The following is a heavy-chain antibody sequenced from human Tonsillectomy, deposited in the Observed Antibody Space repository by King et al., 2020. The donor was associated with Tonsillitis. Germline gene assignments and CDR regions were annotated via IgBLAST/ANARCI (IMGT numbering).Heavy chain of an antibody. J-gene: IGHJ4*02. CDR2: ISTSGYTI. CDR3: AREASVGAYFDY. V-gene: IGHV3-48*01. Sequence: VQLVQSGGGLVQPGGSLRLSCAASGFTFSGYSINWVRQAPGKGLEGVSYISTSGYTINYAESVKGRFTISRDNAKNSLSLQMNSLRGEDTAVYYCAREASVGAYFDYWGQGTLVTVSS. D-gene: IGHD1-26*01. CDR1: GFTFSGYS.